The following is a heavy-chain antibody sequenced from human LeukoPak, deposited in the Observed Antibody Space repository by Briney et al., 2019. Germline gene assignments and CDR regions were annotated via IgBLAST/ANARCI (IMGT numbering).Heavy chain of an antibody. CDR1: GGTFSNYA. J-gene: IGHJ3*02. CDR2: IIPIFGTT. V-gene: IGHV1-69*05. CDR3: ARIPPEGDAFDI. Sequence: SVKLSCKASGGTFSNYAISWVRQAPGQGLEWMGGIIPIFGTTDYAQKFQGRVTITTDESTSTAYMELSSLRSEDTAVYYCARIPPEGDAFDIWGQGTMVTVSS.